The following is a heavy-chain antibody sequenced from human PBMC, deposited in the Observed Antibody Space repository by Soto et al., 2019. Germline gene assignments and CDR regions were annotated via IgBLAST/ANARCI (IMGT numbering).Heavy chain of an antibody. CDR2: ISGGGDTT. Sequence: EVQLLESGGGLVQPGGSLRLSCAASGFTFNKYAMTWVRQAPGKGLEWASAISGGGDTTYYADSVKGRFTVSRDGSKNPLYLQMSSLRAEDTALYYCAEGRGGSGSLTPRVDFWGQGTLVTVSS. J-gene: IGHJ4*02. D-gene: IGHD3-10*01. CDR1: GFTFNKYA. V-gene: IGHV3-23*01. CDR3: AEGRGGSGSLTPRVDF.